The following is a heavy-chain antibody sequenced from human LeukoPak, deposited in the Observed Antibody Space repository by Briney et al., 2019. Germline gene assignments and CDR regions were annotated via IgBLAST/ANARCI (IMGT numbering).Heavy chain of an antibody. Sequence: ASVTVSCKASGYTFTGYYMHWVRQAPGQGLEWMGWINPNSGGTNYAQKFQGRVTMTRDTSISTAYMELSRLRSDDTAVYYCARGRNYDYYYYHMDVWGKGTTVTISS. J-gene: IGHJ6*03. CDR3: ARGRNYDYYYYHMDV. D-gene: IGHD1-7*01. V-gene: IGHV1-2*02. CDR2: INPNSGGT. CDR1: GYTFTGYY.